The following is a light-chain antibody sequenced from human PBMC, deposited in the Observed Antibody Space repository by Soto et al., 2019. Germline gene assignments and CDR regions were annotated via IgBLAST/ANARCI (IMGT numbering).Light chain of an antibody. J-gene: IGKJ2*01. CDR1: QSVSSY. CDR3: QQRSNWPPYT. Sequence: EIVLTQSPATLSLSPGERATLSCRASQSVSSYLAWYQQKPGQAPMLLIYDASNRATGIPARFSGSGSGTDFTLTISSLEPEDFAVDYCQQRSNWPPYTCGQGTKLEIK. CDR2: DAS. V-gene: IGKV3-11*01.